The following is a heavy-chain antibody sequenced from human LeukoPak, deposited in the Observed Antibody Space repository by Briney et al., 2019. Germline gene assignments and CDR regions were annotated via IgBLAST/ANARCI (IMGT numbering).Heavy chain of an antibody. J-gene: IGHJ3*02. Sequence: PSETLSLTCTVSGGSISSSSYYWGWIRQPPGKGLEWIGRIYTSGSTNYNPSLKSRVTISVDTSKNQFSLKLSSVTAADTAVYYCARAVLRYFDWLLLEDTDAFDIWGQGTMVTVSS. CDR1: GGSISSSSYY. D-gene: IGHD3-9*01. CDR2: IYTSGST. CDR3: ARAVLRYFDWLLLEDTDAFDI. V-gene: IGHV4-39*07.